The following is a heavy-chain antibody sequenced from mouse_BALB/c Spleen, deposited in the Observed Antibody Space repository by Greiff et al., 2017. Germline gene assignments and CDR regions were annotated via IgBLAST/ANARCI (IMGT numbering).Heavy chain of an antibody. CDR3: ALDSSGYETY. V-gene: IGHV14-1*02. Sequence: EVQLQQSGAELVRPGALVKLSCKASGFNIKDYYMHWVKQRPEQGLEWIGWIDPENGNTIYDPKFQGKASITADTSSNTAYLQLSSLTSEDTAVYYCALDSSGYETYWGQGTTLTVSS. D-gene: IGHD3-2*01. CDR2: IDPENGNT. J-gene: IGHJ2*01. CDR1: GFNIKDYY.